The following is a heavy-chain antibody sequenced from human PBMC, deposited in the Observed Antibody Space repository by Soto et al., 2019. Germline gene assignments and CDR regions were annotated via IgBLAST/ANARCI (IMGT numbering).Heavy chain of an antibody. CDR3: AKGATNEYQTYYYYYYMDV. CDR1: GFTFSSYA. J-gene: IGHJ6*03. D-gene: IGHD2-2*01. Sequence: EVQLLESGGGLVQPGGSLILACAASGFTFSSYAMSWVRQAPGKGLEWVSAISGSGGSTYYADSVKGRFTISRDNSKNTLYLQMNSLRAEDTAVYYCAKGATNEYQTYYYYYYMDVWGKGTTVTVSS. V-gene: IGHV3-23*01. CDR2: ISGSGGST.